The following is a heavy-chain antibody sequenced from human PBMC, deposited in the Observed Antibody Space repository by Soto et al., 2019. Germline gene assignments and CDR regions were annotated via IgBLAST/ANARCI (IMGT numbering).Heavy chain of an antibody. CDR3: ARGYLSSSGYVVPP. J-gene: IGHJ5*02. V-gene: IGHV3-33*01. CDR1: GSIFRTYD. D-gene: IGHD6-13*01. Sequence: GGSLRLSCAASGSIFRTYDMHWVRQAPGKGLEWVALIWYDGNNKYYADSVKGRFTISRDNSKNTLYLQMNSLRAEDTAVYYCARGYLSSSGYVVPPWGQGTMVTVSA. CDR2: IWYDGNNK.